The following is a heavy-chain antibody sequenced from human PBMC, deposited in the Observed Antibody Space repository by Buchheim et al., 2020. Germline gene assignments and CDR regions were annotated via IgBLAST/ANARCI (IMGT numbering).Heavy chain of an antibody. D-gene: IGHD1-26*01. Sequence: EVQLVESGGGLVQPGGSLRLSCAASGFTVSSNYMSWVRQAPGKGLEWASLIYSGGSTYYADSVKGRFTISRDNSKNTLYLQMNSLRAEDTAVYYCARVRWYSGRASDYWGQGTL. CDR3: ARVRWYSGRASDY. V-gene: IGHV3-66*02. CDR1: GFTVSSNY. CDR2: IYSGGST. J-gene: IGHJ4*02.